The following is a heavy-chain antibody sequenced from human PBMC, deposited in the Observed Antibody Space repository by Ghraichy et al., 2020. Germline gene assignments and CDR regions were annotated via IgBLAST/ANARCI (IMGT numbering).Heavy chain of an antibody. J-gene: IGHJ2*01. CDR3: ARGWGRAGIQLWLRRYWYFDL. CDR1: GGSFSGYY. V-gene: IGHV4-34*01. Sequence: SETLSLTCAVYGGSFSGYYWSWIRQPPGKGLEWIGEINHSGSTNYNPSLKSRVTISVDTSKNQFSLKLSSVTAADTAVYYCARGWGRAGIQLWLRRYWYFDLWGRGTLVTVSS. D-gene: IGHD5-18*01. CDR2: INHSGST.